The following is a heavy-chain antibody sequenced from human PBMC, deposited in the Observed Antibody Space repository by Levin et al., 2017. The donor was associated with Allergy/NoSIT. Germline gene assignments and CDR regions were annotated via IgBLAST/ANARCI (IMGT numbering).Heavy chain of an antibody. CDR3: ARGDCSGGSCPNYYYYYGMDV. D-gene: IGHD2-15*01. V-gene: IGHV1-2*02. J-gene: IGHJ6*02. CDR1: GYTFTGYY. Sequence: ASVKVSCKASGYTFTGYYMHWVRQAPGQGLEWMGWINPNSGGTNYAQKFQGRVTMTRDTSISTAYMELSRLRSDDTAVYYCARGDCSGGSCPNYYYYYGMDVWGQGTTVTVSS. CDR2: INPNSGGT.